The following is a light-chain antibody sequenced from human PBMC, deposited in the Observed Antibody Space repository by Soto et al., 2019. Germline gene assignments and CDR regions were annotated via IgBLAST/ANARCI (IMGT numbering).Light chain of an antibody. J-gene: IGKJ4*01. Sequence: DIVMTQSPLSLPVTPGEPASISFRSIXSLLHSNGYNYLDWYLQKPGQSPQLLIYLGSNRASGVPDRFSGSGSGTDFTLKISRVEAEDVGVYYCMQALQTPLTFGGGTKVDI. CDR1: XSLLHSNGYNY. V-gene: IGKV2-28*01. CDR3: MQALQTPLT. CDR2: LGS.